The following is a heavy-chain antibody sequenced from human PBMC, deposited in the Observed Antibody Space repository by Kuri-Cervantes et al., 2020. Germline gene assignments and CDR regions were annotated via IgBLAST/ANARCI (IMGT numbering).Heavy chain of an antibody. J-gene: IGHJ1*01. CDR3: ARVARYSSSWPEYFQH. CDR1: GGSFSGYY. D-gene: IGHD6-13*01. Sequence: SKTLSPTFAVYGGSFSGYYWSWIRQPPGKGLEWIGEINHSGSTNYNPSLKSRVTISVDTSKNQFSLKLSSVTAADTAVYYCARVARYSSSWPEYFQHWGQGTLVTVSS. V-gene: IGHV4-34*01. CDR2: INHSGST.